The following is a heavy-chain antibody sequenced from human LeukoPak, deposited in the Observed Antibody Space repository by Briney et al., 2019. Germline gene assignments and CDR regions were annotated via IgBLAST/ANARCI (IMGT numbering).Heavy chain of an antibody. CDR2: IYHTGET. J-gene: IGHJ4*02. CDR1: SGSISSSNW. CDR3: VRQSQGFMIAGFFDY. D-gene: IGHD3-16*01. V-gene: IGHV4-4*02. Sequence: SGTLSLTCAVSSGSISSSNWWGWARQSPGKGLEWIGEIYHTGETNYNPSLKSRVTISVDKSKNQFSLRLTSVTAADTAMYYCVRQSQGFMIAGFFDYWGQGTLVTVSS.